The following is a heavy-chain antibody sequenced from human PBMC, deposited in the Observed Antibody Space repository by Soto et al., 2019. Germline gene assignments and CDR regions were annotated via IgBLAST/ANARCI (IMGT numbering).Heavy chain of an antibody. D-gene: IGHD3-10*01. CDR1: GGSISSYY. CDR2: IYYSGST. V-gene: IGHV4-59*01. CDR3: ARDGSGSYYNWWFEP. Sequence: SETLSLTCTVSGGSISSYYWSWIRQPPGKGLEWIGYIYYSGSTNYNPSLKSRVTISVDTSKNQFSLKLSSVTAADTAVYYCARDGSGSYYNWWFEPWGQGTLVTVSS. J-gene: IGHJ5*02.